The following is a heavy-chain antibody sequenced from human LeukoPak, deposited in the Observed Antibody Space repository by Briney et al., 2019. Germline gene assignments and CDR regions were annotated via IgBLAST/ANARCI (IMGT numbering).Heavy chain of an antibody. CDR1: GVSISGGGDY. J-gene: IGHJ4*02. CDR3: ARDDVDTPTFDF. CDR2: INYSGST. D-gene: IGHD5-18*01. V-gene: IGHV4-31*03. Sequence: SETLSLTCTVSGVSISGGGDYWSWIRQHPGKDREWIGYINYSGSTFYNPSLKSRVTISVDTSNNQFSLKLSSVTAADTAVYFCARDDVDTPTFDFWGQGALVTVSS.